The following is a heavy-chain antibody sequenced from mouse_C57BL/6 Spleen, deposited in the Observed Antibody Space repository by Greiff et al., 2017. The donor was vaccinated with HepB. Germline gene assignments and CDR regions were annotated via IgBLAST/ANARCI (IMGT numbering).Heavy chain of an antibody. V-gene: IGHV3-6*01. CDR3: ARDSITTVVANWYFDV. CDR1: GYSITSGYY. Sequence: VQLKESGPGLVKPSQSLSLTCSVTGYSITSGYYWNWIRQFPGNKLEWMGYISYDGSNNYNPSLKNRISITRDTSKNQFFLKLNSVTTEDTATYYCARDSITTVVANWYFDVWGTGTTVTVSS. D-gene: IGHD1-1*01. CDR2: ISYDGSN. J-gene: IGHJ1*03.